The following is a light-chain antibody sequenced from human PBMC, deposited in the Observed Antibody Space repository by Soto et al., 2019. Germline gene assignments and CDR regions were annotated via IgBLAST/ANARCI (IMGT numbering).Light chain of an antibody. CDR2: AAS. CDR1: QNVRTF. J-gene: IGKJ1*01. CDR3: QPPSHWPPWT. V-gene: IGKV3-11*01. Sequence: PGERATLSCRASQNVRTFLDWYQQKPGQAPRLLIYAASNRATGIPDRFSGSGSGTDFTLTISSLEPEDFAVYYCQPPSHWPPWTFGQGTRVEIQ.